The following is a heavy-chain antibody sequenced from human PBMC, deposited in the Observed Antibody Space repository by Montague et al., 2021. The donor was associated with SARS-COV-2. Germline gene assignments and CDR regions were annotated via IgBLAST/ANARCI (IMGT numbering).Heavy chain of an antibody. CDR3: ARGRTGTTFYYYYYYGMDV. CDR1: GGSFSGYY. J-gene: IGHJ6*02. D-gene: IGHD1-7*01. Sequence: SETPSLTCAVYGGSFSGYYWSWIRQPPGKGLEWIGEINHSGSTNYNPSLKSRVTISVDTSKNQFSLKLSSVTAADTAVYYCARGRTGTTFYYYYYYGMDVWGQGTTVTVSS. V-gene: IGHV4-34*01. CDR2: INHSGST.